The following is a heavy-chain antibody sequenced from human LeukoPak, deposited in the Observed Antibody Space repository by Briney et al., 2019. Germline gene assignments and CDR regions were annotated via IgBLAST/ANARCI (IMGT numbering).Heavy chain of an antibody. V-gene: IGHV3-66*02. CDR1: GFTFSSYE. CDR2: IYSGGST. J-gene: IGHJ4*02. CDR3: ARELH. D-gene: IGHD1-26*01. Sequence: TGGSLGLSCAASGFTFSSYEMNWARQAPGKGLEWVSIIYSGGSTYYADSVKGRFTISRDNSKNTLYLQMNSLRVEDTAVYYCARELHWGQGTLVTVSS.